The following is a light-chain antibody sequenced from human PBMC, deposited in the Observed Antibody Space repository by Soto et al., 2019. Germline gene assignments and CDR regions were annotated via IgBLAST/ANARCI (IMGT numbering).Light chain of an antibody. CDR3: QQYNNWPPWT. Sequence: EIVLTQSPGTLSLSPGERATLSCRASQSIASSFLAWYQQKPGQAPRLLIYSTSNRATGIPDRFSASGSGTEFTLTISSLQSEDFAVYYCQQYNNWPPWTFGQGTKVEIK. CDR1: QSIASSF. V-gene: IGKV3D-15*01. J-gene: IGKJ1*01. CDR2: STS.